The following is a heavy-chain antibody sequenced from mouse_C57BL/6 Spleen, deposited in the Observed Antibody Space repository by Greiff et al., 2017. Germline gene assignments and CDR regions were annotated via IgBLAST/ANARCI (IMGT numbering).Heavy chain of an antibody. Sequence: VQLQQPGAELVRPGSSVKLSCKASGYTFTSYWMHWVKQRPIQGLEWIGNIDPSDSETHYNQKFKDKATLTVDKSSSTAYMQLSSLTSEDSAVYYCAREGYYGSSQAWFAYWGQGTLVTVSA. D-gene: IGHD1-1*01. CDR1: GYTFTSYW. J-gene: IGHJ3*01. CDR3: AREGYYGSSQAWFAY. CDR2: IDPSDSET. V-gene: IGHV1-52*01.